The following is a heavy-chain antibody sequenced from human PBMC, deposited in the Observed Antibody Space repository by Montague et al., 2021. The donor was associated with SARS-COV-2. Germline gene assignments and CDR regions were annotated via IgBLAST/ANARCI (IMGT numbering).Heavy chain of an antibody. V-gene: IGHV4-39*07. J-gene: IGHJ4*02. CDR2: IYYSGST. CDR3: ARSWRQRLLGVYCFDD. Sequence: SETLSLTCTVSGGSISSSSYYWGWIRQPPGKGLEWIGSIYYSGSTYYNPSLKSRVTISVDTSKNQFSLKLSSVTAADTAVYYCARSWRQRLLGVYCFDDWGQGTLVTVSS. D-gene: IGHD6-25*01. CDR1: GGSISSSSYY.